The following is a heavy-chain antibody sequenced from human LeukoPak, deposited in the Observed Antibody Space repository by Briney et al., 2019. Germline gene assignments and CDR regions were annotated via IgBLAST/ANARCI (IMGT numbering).Heavy chain of an antibody. D-gene: IGHD6-19*01. CDR2: INPNSGGT. Sequence: ASVKVSCKASGYTFTGYYMHWVRQAPGQGLEWMGWINPNSGGTNYAQKFQGRVTMTRDTSISTAYMELSRLRSDDTAVYYCARSREGYSSGWLPFRAFDIWGQGTMVTVSS. J-gene: IGHJ3*02. CDR1: GYTFTGYY. V-gene: IGHV1-2*02. CDR3: ARSREGYSSGWLPFRAFDI.